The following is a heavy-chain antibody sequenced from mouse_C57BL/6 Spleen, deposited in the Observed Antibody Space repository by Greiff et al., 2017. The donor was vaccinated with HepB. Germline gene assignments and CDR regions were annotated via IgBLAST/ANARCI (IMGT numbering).Heavy chain of an antibody. CDR3: TRVRYYFDY. V-gene: IGHV6-3*01. Sequence: DVHLVESGGGLVQPGGSMKLSCVASGFTFSNYWMNWVRQSPEKGLEWVAQIRLKSDNYATHYAESVKGRFTISRDDSKSSVYLQMNNLRAEDTGIYYCTRVRYYFDYWGQGTTLTVSS. D-gene: IGHD1-1*01. J-gene: IGHJ2*01. CDR1: GFTFSNYW. CDR2: IRLKSDNYAT.